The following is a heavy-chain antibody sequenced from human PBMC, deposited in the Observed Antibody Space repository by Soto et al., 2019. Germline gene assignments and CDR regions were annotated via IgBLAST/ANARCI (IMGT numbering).Heavy chain of an antibody. CDR1: GSPFAAYY. D-gene: IGHD4-17*01. V-gene: IGHV1-2*02. Sequence: ASVKFFCKTSGSPFAAYYIHWIRKAPGQGLEWMGWINPTSGGTVYAQTLQDRFTMSRDTSRSPASMEFRRLNSDFTAIYYCARDPDDGDYWGNFFVSRGQGTPVTASS. J-gene: IGHJ4*02. CDR2: INPTSGGT. CDR3: ARDPDDGDYWGNFFVS.